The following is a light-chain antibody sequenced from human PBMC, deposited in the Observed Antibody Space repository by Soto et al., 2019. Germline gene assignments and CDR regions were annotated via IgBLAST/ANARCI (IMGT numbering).Light chain of an antibody. CDR3: QQYHNWPA. V-gene: IGKV3-15*01. Sequence: EIVMTQSPATLSVSPGERATLSCRASQSVFSSLAWYQQKPGQAPRLLIYGAATRATGIPARFSGSESGTEFALTISSLQSEDFAVYYCQQYHNWPAFGQGTKVEI. CDR1: QSVFSS. J-gene: IGKJ1*01. CDR2: GAA.